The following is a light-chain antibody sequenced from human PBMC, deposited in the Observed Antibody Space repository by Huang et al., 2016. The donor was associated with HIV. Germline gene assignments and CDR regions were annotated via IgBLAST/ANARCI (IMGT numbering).Light chain of an antibody. CDR3: HQYGTAPRT. CDR2: GAS. V-gene: IGKV3-20*01. J-gene: IGKJ2*01. CDR1: HAISSSY. Sequence: VLTQSPGTLSLSPGQRATLSCRASHAISSSYLAWYPQKPGQPPRLPIYGASSRATGIPDRFSGSGSGTDFTLTISRLEPEDVAVYFCHQYGTAPRTFGQGTKLEMK.